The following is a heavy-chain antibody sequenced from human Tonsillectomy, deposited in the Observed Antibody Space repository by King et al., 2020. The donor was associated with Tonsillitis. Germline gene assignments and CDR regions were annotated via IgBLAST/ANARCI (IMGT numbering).Heavy chain of an antibody. CDR2: ILVGSGNT. CDR1: GFTFSRSP. Sequence: QLVQSGPEVKKPGTSVKVSCKASGFTFSRSPIQWVRQTRGQRLEWIGWILVGSGNTNYAPEFKERVKLTRDMSTSTAYMEVISLRSEDTAMYYCATSEAARDPFDMWGQGTMITVSS. V-gene: IGHV1-58*02. J-gene: IGHJ3*02. D-gene: IGHD6-25*01. CDR3: ATSEAARDPFDM.